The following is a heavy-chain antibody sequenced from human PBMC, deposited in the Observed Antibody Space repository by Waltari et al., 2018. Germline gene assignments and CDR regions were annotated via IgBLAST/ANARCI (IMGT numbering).Heavy chain of an antibody. CDR1: GGTFDRYA. J-gene: IGHJ6*02. D-gene: IGHD3-3*01. Sequence: QVQLVQSGAEVKKPGSSVKVSCKPSGGTFDRYAISWVRQAAGQVLEWMGVIIPIFGTPNYARRFQGRVTISADESTSTSYMELSSLRSEDTAVYYCARAHYDFWSATQDSNYYGMDVWGQGTTVTVSS. CDR3: ARAHYDFWSATQDSNYYGMDV. V-gene: IGHV1-69*01. CDR2: IIPIFGTP.